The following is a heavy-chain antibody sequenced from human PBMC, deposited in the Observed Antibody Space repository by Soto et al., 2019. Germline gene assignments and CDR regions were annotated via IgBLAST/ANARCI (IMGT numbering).Heavy chain of an antibody. Sequence: SVKVSCKASGGTFSSYAISWVRQAPGQGLEWMGGIIPIFGTANYAQKFQGRVTITADESTSTAYMELSSLRSEDTAVYYCARVRIAAAGRLGENYYYGMDVWCQGTTVTVSS. J-gene: IGHJ6*02. CDR3: ARVRIAAAGRLGENYYYGMDV. D-gene: IGHD6-13*01. V-gene: IGHV1-69*13. CDR1: GGTFSSYA. CDR2: IIPIFGTA.